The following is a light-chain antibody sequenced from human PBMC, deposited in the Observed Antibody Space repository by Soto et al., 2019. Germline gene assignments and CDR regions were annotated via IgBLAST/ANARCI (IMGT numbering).Light chain of an antibody. V-gene: IGKV1-33*01. CDR3: QHCDDPVFI. Sequence: DLQMTQSPSSLSASVGDRVTITCQASQDISNYLNWYQQKPGKAPKLLIYDASNLETGVPSRFSGSGSGTDFTFTSSSLQPEDIATYYCQHCDDPVFIFGPGTKVDIK. CDR2: DAS. J-gene: IGKJ3*01. CDR1: QDISNY.